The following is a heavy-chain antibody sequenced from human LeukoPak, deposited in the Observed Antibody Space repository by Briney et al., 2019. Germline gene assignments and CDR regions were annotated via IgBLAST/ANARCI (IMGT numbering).Heavy chain of an antibody. Sequence: PGGSLRLSCAASGFTVSSNYMSWVRQAPGKGLEWVSVIYSGGSTYYADSVKGRFTISRDNSKNTLYLQMNSLRAEDTAVYYCARDGFSGYGAPLDYWGQGTLVTVSS. CDR2: IYSGGST. V-gene: IGHV3-66*01. CDR1: GFTVSSNY. J-gene: IGHJ4*02. D-gene: IGHD5-12*01. CDR3: ARDGFSGYGAPLDY.